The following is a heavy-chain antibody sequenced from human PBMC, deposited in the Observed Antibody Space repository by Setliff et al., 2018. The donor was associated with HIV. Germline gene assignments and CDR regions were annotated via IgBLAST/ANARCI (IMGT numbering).Heavy chain of an antibody. J-gene: IGHJ6*02. Sequence: GGSLRLSCAASGFTFSSYEMNWVCQAPGKGLEWVSDISSSGSTIYYADSVKGRFTISRDNAKNSLYLQMNSLRAEDTAVFYCARDYLYYNLYNGSPVYGMDVWGQGTTVTVSS. D-gene: IGHD3-3*01. CDR2: ISSSGSTI. CDR3: ARDYLYYNLYNGSPVYGMDV. CDR1: GFTFSSYE. V-gene: IGHV3-48*03.